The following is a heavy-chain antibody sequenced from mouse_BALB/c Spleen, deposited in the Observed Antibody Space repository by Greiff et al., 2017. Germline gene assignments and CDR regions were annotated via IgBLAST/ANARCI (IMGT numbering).Heavy chain of an antibody. CDR3: TRWGTTVVATDYFDY. J-gene: IGHJ2*01. Sequence: VQLVESGAELVKPGASVKLSCKASGYTFTSYYMYWVKQRPGQGLEWIGEINPSNGGTNFNEKFKSKATLTVDKSSSTAYMQLSSLTSEDSAVYYCTRWGTTVVATDYFDYWGQGTTLAVSS. CDR1: GYTFTSYY. V-gene: IGHV1S81*02. CDR2: INPSNGGT. D-gene: IGHD1-1*01.